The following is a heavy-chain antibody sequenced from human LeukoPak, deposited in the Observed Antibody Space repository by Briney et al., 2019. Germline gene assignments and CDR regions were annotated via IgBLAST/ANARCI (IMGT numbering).Heavy chain of an antibody. CDR2: INRSGST. V-gene: IGHV4-34*01. CDR1: GGSFSGYY. CDR3: AKEVAGP. J-gene: IGHJ5*02. Sequence: ASETLSLTCAVYGGSFSGYYWSWIRQPPGKGLEWIGEINRSGSTNYNPSLKSRVTISVDTSKNQFSLKLSSVTAADTAVYYCAKEVAGPWGQGTRVTVSS.